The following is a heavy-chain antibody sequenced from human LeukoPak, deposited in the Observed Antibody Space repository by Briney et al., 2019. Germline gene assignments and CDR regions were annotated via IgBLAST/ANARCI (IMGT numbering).Heavy chain of an antibody. Sequence: PGGSLRLSCAASGFTFSSYSMTWVRQAPGKGLEWVSYISSSGSTIYYADSVKGRFTISRDNAKNSLYLQMNSLRAEDTAVYYCARATPGRSNDAFDIWGQGTMVTVSS. J-gene: IGHJ3*02. CDR1: GFTFSSYS. CDR2: ISSSGSTI. CDR3: ARATPGRSNDAFDI. V-gene: IGHV3-48*04.